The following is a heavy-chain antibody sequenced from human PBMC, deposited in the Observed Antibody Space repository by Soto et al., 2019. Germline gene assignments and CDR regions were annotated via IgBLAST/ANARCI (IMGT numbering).Heavy chain of an antibody. D-gene: IGHD2-21*01. Sequence: SETLSLTCTVSGGSISSGDYYWSWIRQPPGKGLEWIGNIYYSGSTYYNPSLKSRVTISIDTSKNQFSLKLSSVTAADTAVYYCASRKSAPYFDYWGQGTLVTV. CDR2: IYYSGST. J-gene: IGHJ4*02. V-gene: IGHV4-30-4*01. CDR3: ASRKSAPYFDY. CDR1: GGSISSGDYY.